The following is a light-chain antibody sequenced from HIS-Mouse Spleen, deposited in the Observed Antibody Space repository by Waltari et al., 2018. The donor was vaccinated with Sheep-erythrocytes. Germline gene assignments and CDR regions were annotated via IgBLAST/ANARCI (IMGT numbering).Light chain of an antibody. CDR3: AAWDDSLNGWV. V-gene: IGLV1-36*01. Sequence: QSVLTQPPSVSEAPRQRVTISCSGSSSNIGNNAVNWYQQLPGKAPKLLIYYEDLRPSGLSDGFAGSKSGTSASLAISGLQSEDEADYYCAAWDDSLNGWVFGGGTKLTVL. J-gene: IGLJ3*02. CDR1: SSNIGNNA. CDR2: YED.